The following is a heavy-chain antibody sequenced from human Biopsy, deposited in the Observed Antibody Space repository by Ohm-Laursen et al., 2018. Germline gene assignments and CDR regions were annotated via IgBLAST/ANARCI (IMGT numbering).Heavy chain of an antibody. CDR2: IFSSANT. V-gene: IGHV4-31*01. J-gene: IGHJ5*02. CDR1: GGSISSGGSY. Sequence: TLSLTCTVSGGSISSGGSYWSWIRQRPGKGLEWIGYIFSSANTYYNPSLKNLITISGDTSKNQFSLKLNSVTAADTAAYYCARGDYFDSNGYFWFDPWGQGTLVTVSS. D-gene: IGHD3-22*01. CDR3: ARGDYFDSNGYFWFDP.